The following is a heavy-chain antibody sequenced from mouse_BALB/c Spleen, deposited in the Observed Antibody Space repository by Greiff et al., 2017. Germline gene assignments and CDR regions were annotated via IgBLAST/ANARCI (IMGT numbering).Heavy chain of an antibody. CDR1: GYTFTSYW. V-gene: IGHV1-69*02. J-gene: IGHJ3*01. Sequence: QVQLQQPGAELVKPGASVKLSCKASGYTFTSYWMHWVKQRPGQGLEWIGEIDPSDSYTNYNQKFKGKATLTVDKSSSTAYMQLSSLTSEDSAVYYCARRDFYGYDPQFAYWGQGTLVTVSA. CDR2: IDPSDSYT. D-gene: IGHD2-2*01. CDR3: ARRDFYGYDPQFAY.